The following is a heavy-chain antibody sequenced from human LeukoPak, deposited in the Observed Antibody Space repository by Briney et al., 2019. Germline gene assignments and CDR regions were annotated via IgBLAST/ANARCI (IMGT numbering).Heavy chain of an antibody. J-gene: IGHJ6*03. CDR3: ARGQRWLQLPRYYCYMDV. CDR1: GGTFSSYA. Sequence: SVKVSCKASGGTFSSYAISWVRQAPGQGLEWMGRIIPIFGTANYAQKFQGRVTITTDESTSTAYMELSSLRSEDTAVYYCARGQRWLQLPRYYCYMDVWGKGTTVTVSS. V-gene: IGHV1-69*05. D-gene: IGHD5-24*01. CDR2: IIPIFGTA.